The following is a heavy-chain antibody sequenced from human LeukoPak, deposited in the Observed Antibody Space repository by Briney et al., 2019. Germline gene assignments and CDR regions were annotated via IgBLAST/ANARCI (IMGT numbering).Heavy chain of an antibody. V-gene: IGHV3-9*01. Sequence: PGGSLRLSCAASGFTFDDYAMHWVRQAPGKGLEWVSGISWSSGSIGYADSVKGRFTISRDNAKNSLYLQMNSLRAEDTALYYCAKDSSSWYFFDYWGQGTLVTVSS. CDR2: ISWSSGSI. CDR1: GFTFDDYA. J-gene: IGHJ4*02. D-gene: IGHD6-13*01. CDR3: AKDSSSWYFFDY.